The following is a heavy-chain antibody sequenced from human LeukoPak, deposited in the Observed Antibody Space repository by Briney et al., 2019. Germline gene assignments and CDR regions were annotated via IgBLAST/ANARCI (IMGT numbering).Heavy chain of an antibody. CDR1: GYIFSTYC. CDR3: ARRISGYYIDY. CDR2: IWPSDSDT. Sequence: GESLKISCKGSGYIFSTYCIVWVRQMPGKGLEWMGIIWPSDSDTRYSPSFQGQVTISADKSISTAYLQWSSLKASDTAIYFCARRISGYYIDYWGQGTLVSVSS. V-gene: IGHV5-51*01. D-gene: IGHD1-26*01. J-gene: IGHJ4*02.